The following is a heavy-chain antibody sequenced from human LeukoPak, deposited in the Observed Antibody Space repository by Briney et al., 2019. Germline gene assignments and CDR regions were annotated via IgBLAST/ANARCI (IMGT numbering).Heavy chain of an antibody. Sequence: PWASLRLSCAASGFTFSRYIMNWVRQAPGKGLEWISYISSSSRTIHYADSVKGRFTISRDNAENSLDLQMNSLRDEDTAVYYCASHYFGSRGSYAEYFQHRGQGALVIVSS. D-gene: IGHD3-22*01. CDR2: ISSSSRTI. J-gene: IGHJ1*01. CDR1: GFTFSRYI. CDR3: ASHYFGSRGSYAEYFQH. V-gene: IGHV3-48*02.